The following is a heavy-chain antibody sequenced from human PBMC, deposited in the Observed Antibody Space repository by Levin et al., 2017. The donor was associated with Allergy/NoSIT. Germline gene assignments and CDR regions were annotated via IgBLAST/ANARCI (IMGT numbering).Heavy chain of an antibody. V-gene: IGHV4-59*03. Sequence: SETLSLTCTVSGAFIRSYYWTWIRQSPGRGLEWIGYRYFTGTINYNPSLKNRVTISIDTSKNQFSLTLTSVTAADTATYFCARLIPGLLRFDTWGQGTLVTVSS. CDR1: GAFIRSYY. CDR2: RYFTGTI. CDR3: ARLIPGLLRFDT. D-gene: IGHD3-16*01. J-gene: IGHJ5*02.